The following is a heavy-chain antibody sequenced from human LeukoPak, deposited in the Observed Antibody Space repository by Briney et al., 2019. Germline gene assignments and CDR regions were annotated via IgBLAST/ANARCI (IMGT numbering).Heavy chain of an antibody. Sequence: SETLSLTCSVSGGSVTGGGYYWSWIRQHPGKGLEWIGYIYFSGTTYYNPSLKSRVTISLDTSKNQFSLNLSSVTAADTAVYYCASGTQSSGSFFYYFDYWGQGTLVTVSS. D-gene: IGHD3-10*01. V-gene: IGHV4-31*03. CDR1: GGSVTGGGYY. CDR3: ASGTQSSGSFFYYFDY. J-gene: IGHJ4*02. CDR2: IYFSGTT.